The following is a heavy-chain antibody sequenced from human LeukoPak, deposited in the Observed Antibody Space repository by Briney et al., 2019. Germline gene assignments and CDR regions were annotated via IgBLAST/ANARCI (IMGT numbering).Heavy chain of an antibody. CDR3: ATGEPLPDYGGNSGVDY. CDR1: GYTLTELS. D-gene: IGHD4-23*01. CDR2: FDPEDGET. J-gene: IGHJ4*02. V-gene: IGHV1-24*01. Sequence: ASVKVSCKVSGYTLTELSMHWVRQAPGKGLEWMGGFDPEDGETIYAQKFQGRVTMTEDTSTDTAYMELSSLRSEDTAVYYCATGEPLPDYGGNSGVDYWGQGTLVTVSS.